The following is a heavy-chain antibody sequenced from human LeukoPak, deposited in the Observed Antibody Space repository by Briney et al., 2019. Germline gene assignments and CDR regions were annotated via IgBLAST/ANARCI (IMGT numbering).Heavy chain of an antibody. CDR1: GYTFTSYY. Sequence: GASVKVSCKASGYTFTSYYMHWVRQAPGQGLEWMGIINPSGGSTSYAQKLQGRVTMTRDTSTSTVYMELSSLRSEDTAVYYCARVRGSYSNPPYAFAYWGQGTLVTVSS. D-gene: IGHD1-26*01. V-gene: IGHV1-46*01. CDR2: INPSGGST. J-gene: IGHJ4*02. CDR3: ARVRGSYSNPPYAFAY.